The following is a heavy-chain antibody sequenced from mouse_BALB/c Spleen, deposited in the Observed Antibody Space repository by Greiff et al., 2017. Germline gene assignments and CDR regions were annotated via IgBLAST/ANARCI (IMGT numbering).Heavy chain of an antibody. CDR1: GFAFSSYD. D-gene: IGHD4-1*01. V-gene: IGHV5-12-1*01. CDR2: ISSGGGST. Sequence: EVQVVESGGGLVKPGGSLKLSCAASGFAFSSYDMSWVRQTPEKRLEWVAYISSGGGSTYYPDTVKGRFTISRDNAKNTLYLQMSSLKSEDTAMYYCARHGTGAMDYWGQGTSVTVSS. CDR3: ARHGTGAMDY. J-gene: IGHJ4*01.